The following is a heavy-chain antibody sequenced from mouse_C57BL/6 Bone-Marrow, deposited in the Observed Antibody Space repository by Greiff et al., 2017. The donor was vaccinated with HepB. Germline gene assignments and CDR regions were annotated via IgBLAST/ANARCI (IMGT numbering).Heavy chain of an antibody. V-gene: IGHV1-81*01. D-gene: IGHD2-3*01. CDR3: ARGIYDGYDYAMDY. CDR2: IYPRSGNT. CDR1: GYTFTSYG. Sequence: QVQLQQSGAELARPGASVKLSCKASGYTFTSYGISWVKQRPGQGLEWIGEIYPRSGNTYYNEKFKGKATLTADKSSSTAYMQLRSLTSEDTAVYFCARGIYDGYDYAMDYWGQGTSVTVAS. J-gene: IGHJ4*01.